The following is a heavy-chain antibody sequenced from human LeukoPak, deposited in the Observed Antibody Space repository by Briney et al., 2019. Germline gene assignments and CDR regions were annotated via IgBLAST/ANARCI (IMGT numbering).Heavy chain of an antibody. CDR3: ATDPGPWRAFDI. V-gene: IGHV1-8*01. CDR1: GYTFTSYD. D-gene: IGHD7-27*01. J-gene: IGHJ3*02. Sequence: RASVKVSCKASGYTFTSYDINWVRQATGQGLEWMGWMNPNSGNTGYAQKFQGRVTMTRNTSISTAYMELSSLRSEDTAVYYCATDPGPWRAFDIWGQGTMVTVSS. CDR2: MNPNSGNT.